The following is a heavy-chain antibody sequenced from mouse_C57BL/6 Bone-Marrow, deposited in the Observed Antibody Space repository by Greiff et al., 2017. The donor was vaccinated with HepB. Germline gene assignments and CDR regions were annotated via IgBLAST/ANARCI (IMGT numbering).Heavy chain of an antibody. J-gene: IGHJ1*03. D-gene: IGHD1-1*01. CDR1: GYSITSGYY. CDR2: ISYDGSN. V-gene: IGHV3-6*01. CDR3: ARDLPVVATDWYIDV. Sequence: VQLQESGPGLVKPSQSLSLTCSVTGYSITSGYYWNWIRQFPGNKLEWMGYISYDGSNNYNPSLKNRISITRDTSKNQFFLKLNSLTTEDTATYSCARDLPVVATDWYIDVWGTGTTVTVSS.